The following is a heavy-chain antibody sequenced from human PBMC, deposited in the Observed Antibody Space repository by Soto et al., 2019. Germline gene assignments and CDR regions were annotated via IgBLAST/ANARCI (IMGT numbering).Heavy chain of an antibody. CDR3: AKDALPKGSVYYGMDV. V-gene: IGHV3-30*18. CDR1: GFTFSSYG. Sequence: QVQLVESGGGMVQPGRSLRLSCAASGFTFSSYGMHWVRQAPGKGLEWVAVISYDGSNKYYADSVKGRFTISRDNSKNTLYLQMNSLRAEDTAVYYCAKDALPKGSVYYGMDVWGQGTTVTVSS. CDR2: ISYDGSNK. J-gene: IGHJ6*02.